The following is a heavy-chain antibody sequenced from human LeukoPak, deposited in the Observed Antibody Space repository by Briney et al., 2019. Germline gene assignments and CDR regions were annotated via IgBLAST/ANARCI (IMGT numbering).Heavy chain of an antibody. CDR1: GGSISSYY. V-gene: IGHV4-4*07. D-gene: IGHD3-3*01. CDR2: IYTSGST. J-gene: IGHJ4*02. Sequence: SETLSLTCTVSGGSISSYYWSWIRQPAGKGLEWIGRIYTSGSTNYNPSLKSRVTISVDTSKNQFSLKLSSVTAADTAVYYCARRLDFWSGYSFDYWGQGTLVTVSS. CDR3: ARRLDFWSGYSFDY.